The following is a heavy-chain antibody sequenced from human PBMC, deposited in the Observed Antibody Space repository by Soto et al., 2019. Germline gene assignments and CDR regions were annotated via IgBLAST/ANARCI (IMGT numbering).Heavy chain of an antibody. CDR2: IYYSGST. Sequence: QVQLQESGPGLVKPSETLSLTCTVSGGSISSSYWSWIRRPPGTGLEWIGYIYYSGSTNYNPALKSRVTISVETSMTQFALELRSVSAAGTAVYYCARDSVGSGYDWGQGTLVTVSS. J-gene: IGHJ4*02. CDR3: ARDSVGSGYD. D-gene: IGHD5-12*01. V-gene: IGHV4-59*01. CDR1: GGSISSSY.